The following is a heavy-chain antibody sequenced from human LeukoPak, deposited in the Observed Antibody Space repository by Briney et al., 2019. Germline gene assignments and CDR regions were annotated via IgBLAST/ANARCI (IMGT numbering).Heavy chain of an antibody. V-gene: IGHV1-18*01. CDR3: ARVFSSGSVQDRFDP. Sequence: ASVKVSCKASGYTFTSYGISWVRQAPGQGLEWMGWISAYNGNTNYAQKLQGRVTMTTDTSTSTAYMELRSLRSDDTAVYYCARVFSSGSVQDRFDPWGQGTLVTVFS. CDR1: GYTFTSYG. CDR2: ISAYNGNT. J-gene: IGHJ5*02. D-gene: IGHD6-19*01.